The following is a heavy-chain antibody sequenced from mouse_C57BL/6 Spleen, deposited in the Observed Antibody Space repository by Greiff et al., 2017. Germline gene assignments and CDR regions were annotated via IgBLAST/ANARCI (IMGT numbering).Heavy chain of an antibody. D-gene: IGHD1-1*01. CDR3: ARLFITTVVGYFEV. Sequence: VQLQQSGPELVKPGASVKISCKASGYTFTDYYMNWVKQSHGKSLEWIGDINPNNGGTSYNQKFKGKATLTVDKSSSTAYMELRSLTSEDSAVYYCARLFITTVVGYFEVWGTGTTVTVSS. CDR1: GYTFTDYY. J-gene: IGHJ1*03. V-gene: IGHV1-26*01. CDR2: INPNNGGT.